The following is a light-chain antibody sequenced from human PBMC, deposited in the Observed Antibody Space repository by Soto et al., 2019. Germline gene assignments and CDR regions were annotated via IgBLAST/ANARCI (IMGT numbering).Light chain of an antibody. Sequence: QSVLTQPASVSGSPGQSITISCTGTSSDVGGYNYVSWYQQHPGKAPKLMIYEVSNRPSGVSNRFSGSKSGNTASLTISGLQAEDEADYYCSSYTSSSTLNGVGTGTKV. J-gene: IGLJ1*01. V-gene: IGLV2-14*01. CDR1: SSDVGGYNY. CDR3: SSYTSSSTLNG. CDR2: EVS.